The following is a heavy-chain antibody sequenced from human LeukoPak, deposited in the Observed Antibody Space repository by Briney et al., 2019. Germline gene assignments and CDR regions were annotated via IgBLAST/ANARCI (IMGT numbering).Heavy chain of an antibody. CDR2: IKSKTDGGTT. CDR1: GFTFSSYA. CDR3: TTQPPVSSGWYVWFDP. V-gene: IGHV3-15*01. D-gene: IGHD6-19*01. Sequence: GGSLRLSCAASGFTFSSYAMSWVRQAPGKGLEWVGRIKSKTDGGTTDYAAPVKGRFTISRDDSKNTLYLQMNSLKTEDTAVYYCTTQPPVSSGWYVWFDPWGQGTLVTVSS. J-gene: IGHJ5*02.